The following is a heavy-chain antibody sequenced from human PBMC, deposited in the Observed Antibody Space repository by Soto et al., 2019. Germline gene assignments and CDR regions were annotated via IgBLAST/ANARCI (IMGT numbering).Heavy chain of an antibody. CDR3: ARGGGPIAAAGLLY. CDR2: ISAYNGNT. D-gene: IGHD6-13*01. V-gene: IGHV1-18*04. J-gene: IGHJ4*02. Sequence: GASVKVSCKASGYTFTNYMHWVRQAPGQGLEWMGWISAYNGNTNYAQKLQGRVTMTTDTSTSTAYMELRSLRSDDTAVYYCARGGGPIAAAGLLYWGQGTLVTVSS. CDR1: GYTFTNY.